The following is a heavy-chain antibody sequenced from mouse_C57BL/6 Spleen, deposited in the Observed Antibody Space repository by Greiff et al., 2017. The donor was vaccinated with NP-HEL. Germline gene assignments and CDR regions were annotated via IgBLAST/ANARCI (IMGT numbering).Heavy chain of an antibody. Sequence: QVQLKQSGPELVKPGASVKISCKASGYAFSSSWMNWVKQRPGKGLEWIGRIYPGDGDTNYNGKFKGKATLTADKSSSTAYMQLSSLTSEDSAVYFCARGHYDSWFAYWGQGTLVTVSA. J-gene: IGHJ3*01. CDR3: ARGHYDSWFAY. D-gene: IGHD2-4*01. CDR1: GYAFSSSW. V-gene: IGHV1-82*01. CDR2: IYPGDGDT.